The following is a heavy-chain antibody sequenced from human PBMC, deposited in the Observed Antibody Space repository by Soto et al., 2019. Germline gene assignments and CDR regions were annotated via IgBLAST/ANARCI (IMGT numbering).Heavy chain of an antibody. J-gene: IGHJ2*01. V-gene: IGHV3-11*01. CDR1: GFTFSDYY. D-gene: IGHD3-16*01. Sequence: QMQLVESGGGVVRPGGSLRLSCAASGFTFSDYYISWILQAPGKGLEWISYITSGGDTIYYTDAVKGRCTISRDNPKKSLYLDMKNLRDDDAAVYYCATRWGAFDFWGRGTLVTVSS. CDR2: ITSGGDTI. CDR3: ATRWGAFDF.